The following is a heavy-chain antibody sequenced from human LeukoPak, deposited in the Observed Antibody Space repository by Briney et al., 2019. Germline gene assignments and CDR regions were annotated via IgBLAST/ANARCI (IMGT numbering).Heavy chain of an antibody. CDR3: ARDKAMVNFDY. V-gene: IGHV4-4*09. CDR1: GGSISSYY. Sequence: SETLSLTCTVSGGSISSYYWSWIRQPPGKGLEWIGYIYTSGSTNYNPSLKSRVTISVDTSKNQFSLKLSSVTAADTAVYYCARDKAMVNFDYWGQGTLVTVSS. J-gene: IGHJ4*02. CDR2: IYTSGST. D-gene: IGHD5-18*01.